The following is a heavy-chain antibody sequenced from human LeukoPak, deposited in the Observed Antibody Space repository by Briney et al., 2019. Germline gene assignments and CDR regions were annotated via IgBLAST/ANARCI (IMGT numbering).Heavy chain of an antibody. D-gene: IGHD1-26*01. Sequence: GGSLRLSCAASGFTFDDYGMSWVRQAPGKGPEWVSGINWNGGSTGYADSVKGRFTISRDNAKNSLYLQMNSLRAEDTALYYCARDAYIVGATASFDYWGQGTLVTVSS. V-gene: IGHV3-20*04. CDR2: INWNGGST. CDR3: ARDAYIVGATASFDY. CDR1: GFTFDDYG. J-gene: IGHJ4*02.